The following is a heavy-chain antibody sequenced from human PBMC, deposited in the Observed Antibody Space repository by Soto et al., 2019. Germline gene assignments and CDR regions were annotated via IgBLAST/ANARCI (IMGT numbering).Heavy chain of an antibody. CDR1: GGTFSSYA. Sequence: QVQLVQSGAEVKKPGSSVKVSCKASGGTFSSYAISWVRQAPGQGLEWMGGIIPIFGTANYAQKFQGRVTITADESTSTAYMELSSLSSEDTAVYYCASPVFDYGDNAGGWFDPWGQGTLVTVSS. D-gene: IGHD4-17*01. CDR3: ASPVFDYGDNAGGWFDP. J-gene: IGHJ5*02. CDR2: IIPIFGTA. V-gene: IGHV1-69*12.